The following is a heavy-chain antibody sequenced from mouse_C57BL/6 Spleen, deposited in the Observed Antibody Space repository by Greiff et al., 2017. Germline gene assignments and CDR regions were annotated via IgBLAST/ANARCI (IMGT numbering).Heavy chain of an antibody. Sequence: EVQLVESGGGLVKPGGSLKLSCAASGFTFSSYAMSWVRQTPEKRLEWVATISDGGSYTYYPDNVKGRFTISRDNAKNNLYLQMSHLKSEDTAMYDWARENDMDARDYWGQGTSVTVSS. CDR1: GFTFSSYA. D-gene: IGHD2-12*01. CDR3: ARENDMDARDY. J-gene: IGHJ4*01. V-gene: IGHV5-4*01. CDR2: ISDGGSYT.